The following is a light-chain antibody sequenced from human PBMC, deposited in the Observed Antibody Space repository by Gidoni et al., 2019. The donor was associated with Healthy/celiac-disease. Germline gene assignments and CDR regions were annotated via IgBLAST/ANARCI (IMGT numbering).Light chain of an antibody. Sequence: EIVLTQSPATLSLSPGERATLPCRASQSVSSYLAWYQQKPGQAPRLLIYDASNRATGIPARFSGSGSGTDFTLTISSLEPEDFAVYYCQQRSNWPIFGPETKVDIK. CDR2: DAS. CDR1: QSVSSY. J-gene: IGKJ3*01. CDR3: QQRSNWPI. V-gene: IGKV3-11*01.